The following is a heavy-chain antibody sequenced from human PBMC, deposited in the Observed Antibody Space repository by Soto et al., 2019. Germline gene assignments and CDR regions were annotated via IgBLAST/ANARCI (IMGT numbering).Heavy chain of an antibody. CDR3: ARDFRTPDSTSWFNWFDP. D-gene: IGHD2-2*01. V-gene: IGHV6-1*01. J-gene: IGHJ5*02. CDR1: GDTVSSDSAA. Sequence: SQTLSLTCAISGDTVSSDSAAWNWIRQSPSRGLEWLGRTYYRSKWYNDYAVSVKSRIIINPDTSRNQFSLRLNSVTPDDTAVYYCARDFRTPDSTSWFNWFDPWGQGILVTVSS. CDR2: TYYRSKWYN.